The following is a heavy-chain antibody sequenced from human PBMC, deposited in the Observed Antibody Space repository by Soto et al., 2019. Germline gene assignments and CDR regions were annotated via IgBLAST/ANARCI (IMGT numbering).Heavy chain of an antibody. CDR3: ARDLHSYGHNPPTTIFDP. D-gene: IGHD5-18*01. J-gene: IGHJ5*02. CDR1: GYTFTSYA. CDR2: INAGNGNT. Sequence: GASVKVSCKASGYTFTSYAMHWVRQAPGQRLEWMGWINAGNGNTKYSQKFQGRVTITRDTSASTAYMELSSLRPEDTAVYYCARDLHSYGHNPPTTIFDPWGQGTLVTVSS. V-gene: IGHV1-3*01.